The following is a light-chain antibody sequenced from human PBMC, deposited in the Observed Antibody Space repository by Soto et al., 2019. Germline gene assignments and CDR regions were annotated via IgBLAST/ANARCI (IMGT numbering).Light chain of an antibody. CDR1: HDIGNF. CDR2: DAS. V-gene: IGKV1-33*01. CDR3: QQYHALPLT. Sequence: DIQATQPPSSLSASVGDRVTSTCHTSHDIGNFLNLYQQRPGKAPKVLIYDASSLETGVPSRFSGSGSETLFTFTIDSLQPEDIATYYCQQYHALPLTFGGGTKVDIK. J-gene: IGKJ4*01.